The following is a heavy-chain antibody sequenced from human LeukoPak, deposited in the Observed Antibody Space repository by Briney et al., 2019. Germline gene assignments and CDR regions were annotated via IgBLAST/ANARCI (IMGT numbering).Heavy chain of an antibody. Sequence: GRSLRLSCTVSVFTLTSFAVTCGPRARSTGREWVSAISGRGRRTFHADSAKGRFTIPSDNSKPTLYLQMNSLIARDTAVSSCAKGFNWEFPSEAFDIWGEGAMGTVSS. CDR1: VFTLTSFA. J-gene: IGHJ3*02. V-gene: IGHV3-23*01. D-gene: IGHD1-1*01. CDR2: ISGRGRRT. CDR3: AKGFNWEFPSEAFDI.